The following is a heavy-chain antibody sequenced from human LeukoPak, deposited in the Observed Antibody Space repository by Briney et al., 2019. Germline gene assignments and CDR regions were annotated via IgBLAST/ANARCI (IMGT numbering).Heavy chain of an antibody. CDR2: IWYDGSNK. CDR1: GFTFSSYG. CDR3: AKRAHYDSSAYFFDY. J-gene: IGHJ4*02. D-gene: IGHD3-22*01. Sequence: GRSLRLSCAASGFTFSSYGMHRVRQAPGKGLEWVAVIWYDGSNKYYADSVKGRFTISRDNSKNTLYLQMNSLRAEDTAVYYCAKRAHYDSSAYFFDYWGQGTLVTVSA. V-gene: IGHV3-33*06.